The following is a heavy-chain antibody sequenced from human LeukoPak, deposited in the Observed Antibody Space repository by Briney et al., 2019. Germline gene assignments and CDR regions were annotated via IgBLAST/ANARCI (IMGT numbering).Heavy chain of an antibody. CDR2: INPNSGGT. CDR3: ARALSSSTFIDFDP. Sequence: GGSLRLSCAASGFTFTGYYMHWVRQAPGQGLEWMGWINPNSGGTNYAQKFQGRVTMTRDTSISTAYMELSRLRSDDTAVYYCARALSSSTFIDFDPWGQGTLVTVSS. CDR1: GFTFTGYY. D-gene: IGHD6-13*01. J-gene: IGHJ5*02. V-gene: IGHV1-2*02.